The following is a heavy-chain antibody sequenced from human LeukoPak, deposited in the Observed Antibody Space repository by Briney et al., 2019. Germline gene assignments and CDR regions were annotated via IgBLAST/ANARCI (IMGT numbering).Heavy chain of an antibody. Sequence: PGGSLRLSCAASGFTVSSNYMSWVRQAPGKGLEWVSVIYSGGSTYDADSVKGRFTISRDKSKNTLYLQMNSLRAEDTAVYYCARAYSSGWYDPYYFDYWGQGTLVTVSS. J-gene: IGHJ4*02. V-gene: IGHV3-53*01. CDR2: IYSGGST. CDR1: GFTVSSNY. CDR3: ARAYSSGWYDPYYFDY. D-gene: IGHD6-19*01.